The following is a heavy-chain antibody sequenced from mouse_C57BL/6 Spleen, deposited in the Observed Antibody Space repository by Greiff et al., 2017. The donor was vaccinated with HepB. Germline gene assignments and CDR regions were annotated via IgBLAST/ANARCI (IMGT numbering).Heavy chain of an antibody. CDR1: GFTFSDYG. V-gene: IGHV5-17*01. Sequence: EVMLVESGGGLVKPGGSLKLSCAASGFTFSDYGMHWVRQAPEKGLEWVAYISSGSSTIYYADTVKGRFTISRDNAKNTLFLQMTSLRSEDTAMYYCARGELGEGFAYWGQGTLVTVSA. J-gene: IGHJ3*01. CDR2: ISSGSSTI. CDR3: ARGELGEGFAY. D-gene: IGHD4-1*01.